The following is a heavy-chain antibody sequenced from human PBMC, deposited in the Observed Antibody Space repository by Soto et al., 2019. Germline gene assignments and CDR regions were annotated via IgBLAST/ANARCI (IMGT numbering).Heavy chain of an antibody. CDR3: TSDRYPRFYHGSGSYPYY. J-gene: IGHJ4*02. Sequence: LRLSCAASGFTFSSFWMSWVRQAPGKGLEWVANIKTDGSETHYVDSVKGRFTISRDNPKTSLFLQMNSLRVEDTAVYFCTSDRYPRFYHGSGSYPYYWGQGTPVTVSS. D-gene: IGHD3-10*01. CDR2: IKTDGSET. CDR1: GFTFSSFW. V-gene: IGHV3-7*03.